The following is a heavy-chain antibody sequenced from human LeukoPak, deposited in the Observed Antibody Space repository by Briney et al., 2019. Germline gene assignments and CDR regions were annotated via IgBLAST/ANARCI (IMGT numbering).Heavy chain of an antibody. CDR3: ARVLGYSYGYIDY. D-gene: IGHD5-18*01. V-gene: IGHV4-61*08. Sequence: SETLSLTCTVSGGSISSGGYYWSWIRQPPGKGLEWIGYIYYSGSTNYNPSLKSRVTISVDTSKNQFSLKLSSVTAADTAVYYCARVLGYSYGYIDYWGQGTLVTVSS. CDR1: GGSISSGGYY. CDR2: IYYSGST. J-gene: IGHJ4*02.